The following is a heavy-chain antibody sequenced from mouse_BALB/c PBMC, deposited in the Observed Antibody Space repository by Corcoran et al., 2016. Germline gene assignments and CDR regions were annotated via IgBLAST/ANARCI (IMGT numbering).Heavy chain of an antibody. CDR3: AREVNWAYFDY. CDR2: INPYNGGT. CDR1: GYSFTGYT. Sequence: EVQMQQTGLELAKPGASMKISRKAYGYSFTGYTMNWVKQSHGKNLEWIGLINPYNGGTSYNQKFKGKAKLTVDKSSSTAYMELLSLTSEDSAVYYCAREVNWAYFDYWGQGTTLTVSS. D-gene: IGHD4-1*01. V-gene: IGHV1-18*01. J-gene: IGHJ2*01.